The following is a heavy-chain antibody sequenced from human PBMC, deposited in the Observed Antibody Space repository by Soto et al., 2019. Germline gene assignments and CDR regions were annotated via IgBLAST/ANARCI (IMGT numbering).Heavy chain of an antibody. D-gene: IGHD6-13*01. CDR1: GFTFNIYA. J-gene: IGHJ4*02. Sequence: GGSLRLSCAASGFTFNIYAMTWVRQAPGKGLEWVSAISRYGDITYYADSVEGRFTISRDNSKNTLYLQMNSLRAEDTALYYCAKAWYASSWYFFDYWGQGTLVTVSS. CDR2: ISRYGDIT. V-gene: IGHV3-23*01. CDR3: AKAWYASSWYFFDY.